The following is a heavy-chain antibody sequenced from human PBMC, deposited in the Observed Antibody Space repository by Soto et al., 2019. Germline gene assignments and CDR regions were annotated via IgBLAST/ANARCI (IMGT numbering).Heavy chain of an antibody. Sequence: ASVKVSCKASGYILTGYGINWVRQAPGQGLEWMGWISAYNDNTDYAQKFQGRVTMTTDTSTSTAYMELRSLRSDDTAVYYCARGTRFDAFGIWGQGTMVTVSS. CDR1: GYILTGYG. J-gene: IGHJ3*02. V-gene: IGHV1-18*01. CDR2: ISAYNDNT. CDR3: ARGTRFDAFGI.